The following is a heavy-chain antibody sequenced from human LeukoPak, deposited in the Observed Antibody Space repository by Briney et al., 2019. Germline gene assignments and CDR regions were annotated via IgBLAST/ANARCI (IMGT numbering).Heavy chain of an antibody. V-gene: IGHV3-33*08. CDR1: GFTFSSNP. D-gene: IGHD2-8*02. CDR2: IWPDGTIQ. Sequence: PGGSLRLSCAGSGFTFSSNPLSWVRQAPGKGLEWLAVIWPDGTIQYYADPVKGRFTISRDNSKNTLYLQLTGLRADDSAVYYCARHNHDWGWDFWGQGAQVTVSS. J-gene: IGHJ4*02. CDR3: ARHNHDWGWDF.